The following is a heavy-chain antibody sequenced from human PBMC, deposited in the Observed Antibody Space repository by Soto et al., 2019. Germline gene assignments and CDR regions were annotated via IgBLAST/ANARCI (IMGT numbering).Heavy chain of an antibody. Sequence: QVQLVQSGAEEKKPGASVKVSCKASGYTFTSYAMHWVRQPPGQRREWRGWINAGNGNTKYSQKFQRRVTITRDTSASTAYMGISSLRSETTAVYYTARGCGWYPPLNYGGKGTLVTVSS. CDR1: GYTFTSYA. D-gene: IGHD6-19*01. V-gene: IGHV1-3*05. CDR3: ARGCGWYPPLNY. J-gene: IGHJ4*02. CDR2: INAGNGNT.